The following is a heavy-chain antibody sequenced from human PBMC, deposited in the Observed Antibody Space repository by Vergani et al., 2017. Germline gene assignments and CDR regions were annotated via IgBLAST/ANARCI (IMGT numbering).Heavy chain of an antibody. V-gene: IGHV4-59*02. J-gene: IGHJ5*02. CDR1: GVSVTDYN. Sequence: QAQLQESGPGLVKPWETLYLTCHVFGVSVTDYNCNWIRQAPGKGLEWIGSLSTTGGAIHVSLNHTLKSRVSLSVDTAKSQFSLRLTCVTAADSAIYYCAGDTHSCQRAYRWGQGLLVSVSS. CDR3: AGDTHSCQRAYR. CDR2: LSTTGGA. D-gene: IGHD2-2*01.